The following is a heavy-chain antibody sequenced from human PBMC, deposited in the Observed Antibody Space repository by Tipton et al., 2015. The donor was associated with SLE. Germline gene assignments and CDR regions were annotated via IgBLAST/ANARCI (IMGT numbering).Heavy chain of an antibody. CDR1: GFTFDDYA. D-gene: IGHD4-17*01. V-gene: IGHV3-9*01. CDR2: ISWNSGSI. CDR3: AKALSYGDYEDYMDV. Sequence: QLVQSGGGLVQPGRSLRLSCAASGFTFDDYAMHWVRQAPGKGLEWVSGISWNSGSIGYADSVKGRFTISRDNAKNSLYLQMNSLRAEDTALYYCAKALSYGDYEDYMDVWGKGTTVTVSS. J-gene: IGHJ6*03.